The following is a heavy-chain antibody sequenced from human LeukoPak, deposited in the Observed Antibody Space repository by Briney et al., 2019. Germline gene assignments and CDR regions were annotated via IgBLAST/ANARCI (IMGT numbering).Heavy chain of an antibody. CDR3: ARDGSSWYKDFDY. CDR1: GYTFTGYY. D-gene: IGHD6-13*01. J-gene: IGHJ4*02. CDR2: INPNSGGT. V-gene: IGHV1-2*02. Sequence: ASVKVSCKASGYTFTGYYIHWVRQAPGQGLEWMGWINPNSGGTNYAQKFQGRVTMTRDTSISTAYMELSRLRSDDTAVYYCARDGSSWYKDFDYWGQGTLVTVSS.